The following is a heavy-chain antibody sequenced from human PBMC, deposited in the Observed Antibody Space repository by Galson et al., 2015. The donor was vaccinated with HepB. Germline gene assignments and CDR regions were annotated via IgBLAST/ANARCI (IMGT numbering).Heavy chain of an antibody. CDR1: GFTFSSYW. V-gene: IGHV3-7*01. CDR2: IKQDGSEK. CDR3: ARRIAATGNWFDP. D-gene: IGHD6-13*01. J-gene: IGHJ5*02. Sequence: SLRLSCAVSGFTFSSYWMSWVRQAPGKGLEWVANIKQDGSEKYYVDSVKGRFTISRDNAKNSLYLQMNNLRAEDTAVYYCARRIAATGNWFDPWGQGTLVTVSS.